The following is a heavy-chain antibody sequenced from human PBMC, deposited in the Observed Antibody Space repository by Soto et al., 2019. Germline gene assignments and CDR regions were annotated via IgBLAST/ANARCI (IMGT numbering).Heavy chain of an antibody. CDR2: VYYSGAT. Sequence: SETLSLTCNVSGDSMTIPPYYWGWIRQPPGKGLEWIGTVYYSGATYYNPSLRGRLTVSADTSKNYFSLRLTSVTAADTAVYYCARHEDWFDLWGQGILVTVSS. CDR1: GDSMTIPPYY. V-gene: IGHV4-39*01. J-gene: IGHJ5*02. CDR3: ARHEDWFDL.